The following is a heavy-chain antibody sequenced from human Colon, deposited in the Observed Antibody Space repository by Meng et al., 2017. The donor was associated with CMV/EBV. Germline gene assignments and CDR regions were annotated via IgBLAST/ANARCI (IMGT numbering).Heavy chain of an antibody. CDR2: ISWNSSSI. J-gene: IGHJ6*02. Sequence: GGSLRPSCAAFGFTFDDYAMHWVRQAPGKGLEWVSGISWNSSSIGYADPEKGRFTISRDNAKNTLYLQMNSQRARDTALYECARRYCSSTSCYLGYGMDVWGRGTTVTVSS. CDR3: ARRYCSSTSCYLGYGMDV. CDR1: GFTFDDYA. V-gene: IGHV3-9*01. D-gene: IGHD2-2*01.